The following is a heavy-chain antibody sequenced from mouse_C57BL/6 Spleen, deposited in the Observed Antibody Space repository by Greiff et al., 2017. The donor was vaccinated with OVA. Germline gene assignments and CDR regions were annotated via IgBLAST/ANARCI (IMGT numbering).Heavy chain of an antibody. D-gene: IGHD2-4*01. V-gene: IGHV2-9-1*01. CDR3: ARNARDYDASWFAY. Sequence: VQLQQSGPGLVAPSQSLSITCTVSGFSLTSYAISWVRQPPGKGLEWLGVIWTGGGTNYNSALKSRLSISKDNSKSQVFLKMNSLQTDDTARYYCARNARDYDASWFAYWGQGTLVTVSA. CDR2: IWTGGGT. CDR1: GFSLTSYA. J-gene: IGHJ3*01.